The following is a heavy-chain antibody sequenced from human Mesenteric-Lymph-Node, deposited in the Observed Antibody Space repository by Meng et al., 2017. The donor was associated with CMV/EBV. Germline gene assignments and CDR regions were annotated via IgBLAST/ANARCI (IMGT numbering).Heavy chain of an antibody. CDR2: INPYSGGT. CDR3: ATTFYYDSSGYIHFDY. CDR1: GYTFAGYH. V-gene: IGHV1-2*02. J-gene: IGHJ4*02. Sequence: ASVKVSCKASGYTFAGYHMHWVRQAPGQGLEWMGWINPYSGGTKYAQKFQGRVTMTRDTSISTAFMELSRLRSDDTAMYYCATTFYYDSSGYIHFDYWGQGTLVTVSS. D-gene: IGHD3-22*01.